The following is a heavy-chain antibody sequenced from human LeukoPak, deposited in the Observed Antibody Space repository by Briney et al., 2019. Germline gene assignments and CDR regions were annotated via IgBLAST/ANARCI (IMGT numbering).Heavy chain of an antibody. V-gene: IGHV3-30-3*01. CDR2: ISYDGSNK. CDR1: GFTFSSYA. D-gene: IGHD3-3*01. J-gene: IGHJ3*02. CDR3: AREGRYDFWSHHAFDI. Sequence: PGGSLRLSCAASGFTFSSYAMHWVRQAPGKGLEWVAVISYDGSNKYYADSVKGRFTISRDNSKNTLYLQMNSLRAEDAAVYYCAREGRYDFWSHHAFDIRGQGTMVTVSS.